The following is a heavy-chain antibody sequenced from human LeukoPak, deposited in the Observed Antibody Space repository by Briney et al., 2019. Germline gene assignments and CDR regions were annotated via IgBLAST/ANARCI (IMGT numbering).Heavy chain of an antibody. V-gene: IGHV4-34*01. CDR2: INHSGGT. J-gene: IGHJ6*02. CDR3: ARLHNYYDSSGYYLTSYYYYYGTDV. D-gene: IGHD3-22*01. CDR1: GGSFSGYY. Sequence: SETLSLTCAVYGGSFSGYYWSWIRQPPGKGLEWIGEINHSGGTNYNPSLKSRVTISVDTSKNQFSLKLSSVTAADTAVYYCARLHNYYDSSGYYLTSYYYYYGTDVWGQGTTVTVSS.